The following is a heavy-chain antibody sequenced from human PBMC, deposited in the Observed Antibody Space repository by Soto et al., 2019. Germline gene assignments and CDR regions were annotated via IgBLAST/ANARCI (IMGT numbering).Heavy chain of an antibody. Sequence: GGSLRLSCQASGFNFDNYGMHWVRQAPGKGLEWVAVITYDGSNKYYADSVKGRFTISRGNSKNTLSLHLNTLKPEDTAVYHCAKDRVGGTFYTPLGFWGQGTLVTVSS. CDR1: GFNFDNYG. CDR2: ITYDGSNK. V-gene: IGHV3-30*18. J-gene: IGHJ4*02. D-gene: IGHD1-7*01. CDR3: AKDRVGGTFYTPLGF.